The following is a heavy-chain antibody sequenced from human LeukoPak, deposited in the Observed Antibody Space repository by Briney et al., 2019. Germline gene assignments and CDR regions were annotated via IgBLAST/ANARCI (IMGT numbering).Heavy chain of an antibody. CDR2: IYTSGST. CDR3: ARVGDYALKD. J-gene: IGHJ4*02. Sequence: PSETPSLTCTVSGGSISSGGYYWSWIRQPAGKGLEWIGRIYTSGSTNYNPSLKSRVTMSVDTSKNQCTLKLSSVTAADTAVYYCARVGDYALKDWGQGTLVTVSS. V-gene: IGHV4-61*02. CDR1: GGSISSGGYY. D-gene: IGHD3-16*01.